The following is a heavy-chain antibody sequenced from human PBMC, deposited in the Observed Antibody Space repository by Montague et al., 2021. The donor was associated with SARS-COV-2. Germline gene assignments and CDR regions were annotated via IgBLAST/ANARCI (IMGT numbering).Heavy chain of an antibody. Sequence: PALVKPTQTLTLTCTFSGFSLSTSGMCVSWIRQPPGKALEWLARIDWDDDKYYSTSLKTRLTISKDTSKNQVVLTMTNTDPVDTATYYCARTAGTDYTGYYCYAMDVWGQGTTVTVSS. CDR3: ARTAGTDYTGYYCYAMDV. CDR1: GFSLSTSGMC. J-gene: IGHJ6*02. CDR2: IDWDDDK. V-gene: IGHV2-70*11. D-gene: IGHD3-10*01.